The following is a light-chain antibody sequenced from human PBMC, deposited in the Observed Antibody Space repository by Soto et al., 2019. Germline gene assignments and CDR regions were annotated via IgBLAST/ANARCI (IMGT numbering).Light chain of an antibody. CDR2: DAS. CDR1: QSISSW. Sequence: DIQMTQSPSTLSASVGDRVTITCRASQSISSWLAWYQQKPGKAPKVLIYDASSLESGVPSRFSGSGSGTEFTLTISSLQPGDFATYYCQQYNSYSSFTFGQGTKLEIK. CDR3: QQYNSYSSFT. V-gene: IGKV1-5*01. J-gene: IGKJ2*01.